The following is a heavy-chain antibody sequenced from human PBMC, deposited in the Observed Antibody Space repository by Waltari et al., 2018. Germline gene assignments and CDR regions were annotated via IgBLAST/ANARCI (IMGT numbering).Heavy chain of an antibody. Sequence: EVQLLASGGALVQPGGSLRLSCAASGFTVSSTYMTWVRQAPGKGLEWVSLIYGGGVTYYADSVKGRFSISRDKFKNTLYLQMNSLRAEDTALYYCAAAYCGGDCFYSLDYWGQGTLVTVSS. CDR2: IYGGGVT. D-gene: IGHD2-21*02. V-gene: IGHV3-66*01. CDR1: GFTVSSTY. CDR3: AAAYCGGDCFYSLDY. J-gene: IGHJ4*02.